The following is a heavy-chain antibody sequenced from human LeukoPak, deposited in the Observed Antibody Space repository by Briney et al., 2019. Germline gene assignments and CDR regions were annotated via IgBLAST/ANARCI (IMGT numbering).Heavy chain of an antibody. J-gene: IGHJ6*02. Sequence: PSQTLSLTCTVSGGSISSGGYYWSWIRQHPGKGLEWIGYIYYSGSTYYNPSLKSRVTISVDTSKNQFSLKLSSVTAADTAVYYCARTKADTAMGLHYYYGMDVWGQGTTVTVSS. CDR3: ARTKADTAMGLHYYYGMDV. CDR2: IYYSGST. V-gene: IGHV4-31*03. D-gene: IGHD5-18*01. CDR1: GGSISSGGYY.